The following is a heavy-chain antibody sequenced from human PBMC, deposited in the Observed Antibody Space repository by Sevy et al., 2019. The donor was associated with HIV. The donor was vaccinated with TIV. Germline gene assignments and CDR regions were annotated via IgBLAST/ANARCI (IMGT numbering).Heavy chain of an antibody. J-gene: IGHJ3*02. D-gene: IGHD2-8*02. CDR3: ARDRKVVLVVYAIPFDAFDI. CDR1: GFTFSYYG. Sequence: GGSLRLSCAASGFTFSYYGIHWVRQAPGKGLEWVAFITYDGSNKHYADSVKGRFTISRDNSENTRYLQMNSLRAGDTAMYYCARDRKVVLVVYAIPFDAFDIWGQGTLVTVSS. V-gene: IGHV3-30*02. CDR2: ITYDGSNK.